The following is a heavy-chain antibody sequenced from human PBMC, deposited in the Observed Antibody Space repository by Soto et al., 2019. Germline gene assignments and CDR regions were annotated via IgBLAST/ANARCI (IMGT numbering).Heavy chain of an antibody. CDR3: TRDGRGLGRLSLFEY. J-gene: IGHJ4*02. Sequence: GGSLRLSCAASGFAVNSDYMNWVRHTPGKGLEWVASIYSGETTYYADSVRGRFTISSDKSKNTLYFQLSSLRIEDTAVYYCTRDGRGLGRLSLFEYWGQGVLVTVSS. CDR1: GFAVNSDY. V-gene: IGHV3-53*01. CDR2: IYSGETT. D-gene: IGHD2-21*02.